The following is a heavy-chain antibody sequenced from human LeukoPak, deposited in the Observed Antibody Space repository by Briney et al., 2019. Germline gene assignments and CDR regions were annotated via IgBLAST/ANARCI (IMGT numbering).Heavy chain of an antibody. CDR2: IYPGDSDT. CDR1: GYSFTSYW. Sequence: KIGESLKISCKGSGYSFTSYWIGWVRQMPGKGLEWMGIIYPGDSDTGYSPSFQGQVTISADKSISTAYLQWSSLKASDTAMYYCARRAPYGDYSFDYWGQGTLVTVSS. V-gene: IGHV5-51*01. D-gene: IGHD4-17*01. J-gene: IGHJ4*02. CDR3: ARRAPYGDYSFDY.